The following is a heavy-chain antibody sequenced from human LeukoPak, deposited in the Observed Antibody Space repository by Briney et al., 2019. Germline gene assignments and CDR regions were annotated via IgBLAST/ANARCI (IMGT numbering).Heavy chain of an antibody. J-gene: IGHJ6*02. D-gene: IGHD4-17*01. V-gene: IGHV3-23*01. CDR3: ANLYGDSSNGMDV. Sequence: GGSLRLSCAASGFTFSSYAMTWVRQAPGKGLEWVSAISGSGGTTYYEDSVKGRFTISRDNSKKTLYLQMNSLRAEDTAVYYCANLYGDSSNGMDVWGLGTTVTVSS. CDR2: ISGSGGTT. CDR1: GFTFSSYA.